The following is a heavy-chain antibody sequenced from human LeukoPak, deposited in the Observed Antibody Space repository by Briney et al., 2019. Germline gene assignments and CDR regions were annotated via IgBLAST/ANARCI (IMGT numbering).Heavy chain of an antibody. D-gene: IGHD4-17*01. J-gene: IGHJ4*02. CDR1: GGSFSGYY. V-gene: IGHV4-34*01. CDR3: ARYAQMTTVTTYADY. Sequence: PSETLSLTCAVYGGSFSGYYWSWIRQPPGKGLEWIGEINHSGSTNYNPSLKSRVTISVDTSKNQFSLKLSSVTAADTAVYYCARYAQMTTVTTYADYWGQGTLVTVSS. CDR2: INHSGST.